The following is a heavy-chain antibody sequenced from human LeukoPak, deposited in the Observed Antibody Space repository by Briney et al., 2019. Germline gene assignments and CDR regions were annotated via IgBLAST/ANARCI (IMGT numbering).Heavy chain of an antibody. Sequence: SETLSLTCAVYGGSFSGYYWSWIRQPPGNGLEWIGEINHSGSTNYNPSLKSRVTISVDTSKNQFSLKLSSVTAADTAVYYCARVLGYSSSWYSARHAFDIWGQGTMVTVSS. CDR1: GGSFSGYY. CDR2: INHSGST. J-gene: IGHJ3*02. D-gene: IGHD6-13*01. V-gene: IGHV4-34*01. CDR3: ARVLGYSSSWYSARHAFDI.